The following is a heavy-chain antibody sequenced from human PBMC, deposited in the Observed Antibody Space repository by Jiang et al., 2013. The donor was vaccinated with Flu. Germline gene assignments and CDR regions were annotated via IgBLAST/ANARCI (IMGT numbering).Heavy chain of an antibody. D-gene: IGHD1-26*01. V-gene: IGHV6-1*01. Sequence: VSVKSRININPDTSKNQFSLQLNSVTPEDTAVYYCARGGGGRYDYWGQGTLVTVSS. CDR3: ARGGGGRYDY. J-gene: IGHJ4*02.